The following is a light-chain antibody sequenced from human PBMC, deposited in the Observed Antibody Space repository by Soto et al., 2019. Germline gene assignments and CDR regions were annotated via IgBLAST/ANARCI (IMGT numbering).Light chain of an antibody. Sequence: SYELTQPPSVSVAPGQTARITCGGDNIGSDSVHWYQRKPGQAPLLVVYDDSDRPSGIPERFSGFSYGNTATLTISRVEAGDEADYYCQVWDGSSDHYVFGNGTKVTVL. CDR2: DDS. V-gene: IGLV3-21*02. CDR1: NIGSDS. J-gene: IGLJ1*01. CDR3: QVWDGSSDHYV.